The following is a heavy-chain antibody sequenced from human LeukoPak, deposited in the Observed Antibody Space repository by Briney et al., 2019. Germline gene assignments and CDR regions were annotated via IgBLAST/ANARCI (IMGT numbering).Heavy chain of an antibody. CDR3: AREKAGLDSAWFDP. Sequence: PSETLSLTCAVYGGSFSGYYWSWIRQPPGKGLEWIGYIYYSGSTNYNPSLKSRVTISVDTSKNQFSLKLSSVTAADTAVYYCAREKAGLDSAWFDPWGQGTLVTVSS. J-gene: IGHJ5*02. CDR1: GGSFSGYY. CDR2: IYYSGST. D-gene: IGHD5-12*01. V-gene: IGHV4-59*01.